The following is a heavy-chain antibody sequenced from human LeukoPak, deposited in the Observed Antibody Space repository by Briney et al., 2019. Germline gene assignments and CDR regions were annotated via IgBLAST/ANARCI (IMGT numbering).Heavy chain of an antibody. CDR2: IKQDGSEK. J-gene: IGHJ4*02. V-gene: IGHV3-7*01. CDR1: GFSFSTYW. CDR3: ARDLWLMSYYDILTGYYNEDY. D-gene: IGHD3-9*01. Sequence: GGSLRLSCAVSGFSFSTYWVSWVRQAPGKGLEWVANIKQDGSEKYYVDSVKGRFTISRDNAKNSLYLQMNSLRAEDTAVYYCARDLWLMSYYDILTGYYNEDYWGQGTLVTVSS.